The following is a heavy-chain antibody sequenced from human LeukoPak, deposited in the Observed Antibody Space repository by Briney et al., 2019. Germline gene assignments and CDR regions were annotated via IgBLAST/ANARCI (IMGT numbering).Heavy chain of an antibody. CDR3: AKDISGGNSETYIDY. Sequence: GGSLRLSCAASGFTFSSNGIHWVRQAPGKGLEWVAFILYDGRYYADSVKGRFTISRDNSKNTLYLQMDSLRAEDTAAYYCAKDISGGNSETYIDYWGQGTLVAVSS. CDR1: GFTFSSNG. D-gene: IGHD4-23*01. CDR2: ILYDGR. J-gene: IGHJ4*02. V-gene: IGHV3-30*02.